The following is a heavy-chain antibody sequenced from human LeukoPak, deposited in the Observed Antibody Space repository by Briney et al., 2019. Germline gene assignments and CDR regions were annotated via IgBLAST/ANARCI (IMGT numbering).Heavy chain of an antibody. CDR3: ARRRSGRWYHNWFDP. D-gene: IGHD6-13*01. CDR1: GGSFSGYY. CDR2: INHSGST. Sequence: PSETLSLTCAVHGGSFSGYYWSWIRQPPGKGLEWIGEINHSGSTNYNPSLKSRVTISVDTSKNQFSLKLSSVTAADTAVYYCARRRSGRWYHNWFDPWGQGTLVTVSS. J-gene: IGHJ5*02. V-gene: IGHV4-34*01.